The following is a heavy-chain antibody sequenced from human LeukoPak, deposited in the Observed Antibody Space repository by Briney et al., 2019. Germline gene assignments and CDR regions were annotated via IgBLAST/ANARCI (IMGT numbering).Heavy chain of an antibody. Sequence: SQTLSLTCAISGDSVSSNIAAWNWIRQSPSRGLEWLGRTYYRSKWHNEYAVSLKSRITINPDTSNNQFFLQLNSVTPEDTAVYCARRGGTTSLDYWGQGTLVTVSS. CDR1: GDSVSSNIAA. J-gene: IGHJ4*02. V-gene: IGHV6-1*01. D-gene: IGHD1-7*01. CDR3: ARRGGTTSLDY. CDR2: TYYRSKWHN.